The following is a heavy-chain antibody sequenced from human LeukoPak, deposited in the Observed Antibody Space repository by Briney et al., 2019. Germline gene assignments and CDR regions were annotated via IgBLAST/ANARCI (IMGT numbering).Heavy chain of an antibody. J-gene: IGHJ6*02. CDR1: GFTFSGYA. V-gene: IGHV3-23*01. CDR2: VTASAGNT. CDR3: AKGDYYGSGSTFKNGMDV. D-gene: IGHD3-10*01. Sequence: QAGGSLRLSCAASGFTFSGYAMSWVRQAPGKGLEWVSAVTASAGNTYYADSVKGRFTISRDNSKNTLYLQVNSLRAEDTAVYYCAKGDYYGSGSTFKNGMDVWGQGTTVTVSS.